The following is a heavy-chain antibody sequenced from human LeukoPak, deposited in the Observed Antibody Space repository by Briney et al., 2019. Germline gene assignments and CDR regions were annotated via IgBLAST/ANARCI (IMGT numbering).Heavy chain of an antibody. J-gene: IGHJ5*02. CDR1: GFTFSSYA. Sequence: GGTVRLSCSASGFTFSSYAMHWVRQAPGKGLEYVSAISSNGGSTYYADSVKGRFTISRDNSKNTLYLQMSSLRAEDTAVYYCVKDSADNWFDPWGQGTLASVSS. CDR3: VKDSADNWFDP. V-gene: IGHV3-64D*09. CDR2: ISSNGGST.